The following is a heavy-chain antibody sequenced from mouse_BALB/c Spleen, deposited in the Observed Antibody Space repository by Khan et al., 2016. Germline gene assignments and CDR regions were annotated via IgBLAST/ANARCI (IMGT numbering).Heavy chain of an antibody. CDR2: IRYSGST. D-gene: IGHD1-2*01. CDR1: GYSITSDYA. J-gene: IGHJ1*01. CDR3: TRSPSATRYFDV. Sequence: EVQLQESGPGLVKPSQSLSLTCTVTGYSITSDYAWNWIRQFPGNKLEWMGYIRYSGSTTYNPSLKSRISITRDTSKNQFFLQLYSVTTEDTATYFCTRSPSATRYFDVWGPGTPVTVPS. V-gene: IGHV3-2*02.